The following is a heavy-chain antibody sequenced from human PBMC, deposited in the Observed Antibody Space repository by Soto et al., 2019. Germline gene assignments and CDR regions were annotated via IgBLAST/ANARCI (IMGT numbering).Heavy chain of an antibody. Sequence: SETLSLTCTVSGGSISSGGYYWSWIRQHPGNGLEWIGYIYYSGSTYYNPSLKSRVTISVDTSKNQFSLKLSSATAADTAVYYCAREVTAAAHMDVWGQGTTVTVSS. CDR3: AREVTAAAHMDV. CDR1: GGSISSGGYY. V-gene: IGHV4-31*03. J-gene: IGHJ6*02. CDR2: IYYSGST. D-gene: IGHD6-13*01.